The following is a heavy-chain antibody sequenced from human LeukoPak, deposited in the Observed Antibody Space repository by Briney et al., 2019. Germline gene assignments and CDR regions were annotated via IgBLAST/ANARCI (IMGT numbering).Heavy chain of an antibody. Sequence: GSLRFSCAASGLTFSNAWMSWVRQAPGKGLEWIGSIHHSGRTYYNPSLTSRGTISVDTSKNQFSLKLSSATAAHTAVYYCARVHLSKLASRLFDPWGQGTLVTVSS. D-gene: IGHD3-10*01. CDR1: GLTFSNAW. J-gene: IGHJ5*02. V-gene: IGHV4-38-2*01. CDR3: ARVHLSKLASRLFDP. CDR2: IHHSGRT.